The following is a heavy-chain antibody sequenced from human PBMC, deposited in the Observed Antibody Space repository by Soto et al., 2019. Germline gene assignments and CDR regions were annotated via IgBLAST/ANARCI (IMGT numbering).Heavy chain of an antibody. CDR2: ISSNGGST. CDR1: GFTFSSYA. CDR3: VKDHPKLERSVPQFDY. V-gene: IGHV3-64D*08. Sequence: GGSLRLSCSASGFTFSSYAMHWVRQAPGKGLEYVSAISSNGGSTYYADSVKGRFTISRDNSKNTLYLQMSSLRAEDTAVYYCVKDHPKLERSVPQFDYWGQGTLVTVSS. D-gene: IGHD1-1*01. J-gene: IGHJ4*02.